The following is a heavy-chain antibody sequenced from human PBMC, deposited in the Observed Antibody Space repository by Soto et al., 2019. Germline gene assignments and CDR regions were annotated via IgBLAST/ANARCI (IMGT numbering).Heavy chain of an antibody. V-gene: IGHV3-21*01. CDR1: GFTFSSYS. D-gene: IGHD3-10*01. Sequence: GGSLRLSCAASGFTFSSYSMNWVRQAPGKGLEWVSSISSSSSYIYYADSVKGRFTISRDNAKNSLYLQMNSLRAEDTAVYYCARDGPLGVRGVTPNWFDPWGQGTLVTVSS. J-gene: IGHJ5*02. CDR3: ARDGPLGVRGVTPNWFDP. CDR2: ISSSSSYI.